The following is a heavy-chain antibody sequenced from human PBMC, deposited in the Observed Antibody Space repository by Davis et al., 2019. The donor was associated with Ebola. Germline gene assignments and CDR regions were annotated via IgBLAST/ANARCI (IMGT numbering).Heavy chain of an antibody. CDR2: IRSKANSYAT. V-gene: IGHV3-73*01. CDR1: GFTFSGSA. D-gene: IGHD6-13*01. CDR3: TSDDTSIAAVGADY. J-gene: IGHJ4*02. Sequence: GGSLRLSCAASGFTFSGSAMHWVRQASGKGLEWVGRIRSKANSYATAYAASVKGRFTISRDDSKNTAYLQMNSLKTEDTAVYYCTSDDTSIAAVGADYWGQGTLVTVSS.